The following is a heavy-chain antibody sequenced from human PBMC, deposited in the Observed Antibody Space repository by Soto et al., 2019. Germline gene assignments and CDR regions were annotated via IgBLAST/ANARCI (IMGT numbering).Heavy chain of an antibody. Sequence: PGESLKISCNGSGYSFTSYWISWVRQMPGKGLEWMGRIDPSDSYTNYSPSFQGHVTISADKSIRTAYLQWSSLKASDTAMYYCARTSGVSSRFDPWGQGTLVTVYS. CDR1: GYSFTSYW. D-gene: IGHD7-27*01. CDR2: IDPSDSYT. CDR3: ARTSGVSSRFDP. V-gene: IGHV5-10-1*01. J-gene: IGHJ5*02.